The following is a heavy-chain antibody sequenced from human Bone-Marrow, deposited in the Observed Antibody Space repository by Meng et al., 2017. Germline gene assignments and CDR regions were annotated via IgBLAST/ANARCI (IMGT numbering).Heavy chain of an antibody. CDR3: ARGQTGTYNSYYYDSSGYYSDY. CDR2: IYNSGST. D-gene: IGHD3-22*01. V-gene: IGHV4-59*01. J-gene: IGHJ4*02. CDR1: GGSISSFY. Sequence: SETLSLTCTVSGGSISSFYWSWIRQPPGKGLEWIGCIYNSGSTNYNPSLKSRVTISVDTSKNQFSLKLSSVTAADTAVYYCARGQTGTYNSYYYDSSGYYSDYWGQGTLVTVSS.